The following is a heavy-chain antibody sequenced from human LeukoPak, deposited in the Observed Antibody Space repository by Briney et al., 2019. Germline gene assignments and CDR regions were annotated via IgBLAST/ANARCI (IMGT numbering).Heavy chain of an antibody. CDR3: AKDRDSSGYLFVD. CDR1: GFTFSSYA. Sequence: GGSLRLSCAASGFTFSSYAMSWVRQAPGNGLEWVSAISGSGGSTYYADSVKGRFTISRDNSKNTLYLQMNSLRAEDTAVYYCAKDRDSSGYLFVDWGQGTLVTVSS. CDR2: ISGSGGST. V-gene: IGHV3-23*01. J-gene: IGHJ4*02. D-gene: IGHD3-22*01.